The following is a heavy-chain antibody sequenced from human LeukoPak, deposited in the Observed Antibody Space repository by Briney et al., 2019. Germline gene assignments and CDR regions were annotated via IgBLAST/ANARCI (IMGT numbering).Heavy chain of an antibody. CDR1: GGSFSGYY. Sequence: SETLSLTCAVYGGSFSGYYWSWIRQPPVKGLEWIGEINHSGSTNYNPSLKSRVTISVDTSKNQFSLKLSSVTAADTAVYYCARAMNSGLFDYWGQGTLVTVSS. J-gene: IGHJ4*02. V-gene: IGHV4-34*01. CDR3: ARAMNSGLFDY. CDR2: INHSGST.